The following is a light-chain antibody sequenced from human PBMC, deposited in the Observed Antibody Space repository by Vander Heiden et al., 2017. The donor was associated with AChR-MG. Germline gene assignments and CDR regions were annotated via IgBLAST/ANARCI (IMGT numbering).Light chain of an antibody. CDR2: AAS. J-gene: IGKJ2*01. Sequence: DIQLTQSPSFLSASVGDRVTITCRASQGISSYLAWYQQKPGEAPKLLLYAASSLQSGVPSRFSGSGSGTEFTLTISSLQPEDFATYYCQQLNSYLMYTFGQGTKLEIK. CDR1: QGISSY. CDR3: QQLNSYLMYT. V-gene: IGKV1-9*01.